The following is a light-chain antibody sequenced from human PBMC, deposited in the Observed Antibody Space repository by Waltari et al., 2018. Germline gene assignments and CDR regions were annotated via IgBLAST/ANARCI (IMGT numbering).Light chain of an antibody. Sequence: QSALTQPASVSGSPGQSITISCTGTSSDIGYYNLVSWYHHLPGKAPKVMIYEVTTRPSGVSIRFSGSKSGNTASLTIAGVQAEDEGHYYCCSYAGSGTWVFGGGTKLTVL. CDR1: SSDIGYYNL. V-gene: IGLV2-23*02. J-gene: IGLJ3*02. CDR2: EVT. CDR3: CSYAGSGTWV.